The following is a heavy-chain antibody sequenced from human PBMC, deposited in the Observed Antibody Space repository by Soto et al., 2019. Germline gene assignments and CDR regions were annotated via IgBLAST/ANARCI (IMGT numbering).Heavy chain of an antibody. J-gene: IGHJ6*03. CDR1: GGTCIGYY. CDR3: ARGLVPNYYYYYMDV. V-gene: IGHV4-34*01. CDR2: INHSGST. Sequence: LETHPHTSTVYGGTCIGYYWSWIRQPTGKGLEWIGEINHSGSTNYNPSLKSRVTISVDTSKNQFSLKLSSVTAADTAVYYCARGLVPNYYYYYMDVWGKGTTVTVSS.